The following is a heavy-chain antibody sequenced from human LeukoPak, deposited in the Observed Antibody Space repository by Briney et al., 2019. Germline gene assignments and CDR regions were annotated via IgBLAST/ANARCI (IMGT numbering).Heavy chain of an antibody. J-gene: IGHJ3*02. D-gene: IGHD5-18*01. V-gene: IGHV1-69*04. CDR3: ATGGYRFEAFDI. CDR2: IIPILGIA. Sequence: VASVKVSCKASGGTFSSYAISWVRQAPGQGLEWMGRIIPILGIANYAQKFQGRVTITADKSTSTAYMELSSLRSEDTAVYYCATGGYRFEAFDIWGQGTMVTVSS. CDR1: GGTFSSYA.